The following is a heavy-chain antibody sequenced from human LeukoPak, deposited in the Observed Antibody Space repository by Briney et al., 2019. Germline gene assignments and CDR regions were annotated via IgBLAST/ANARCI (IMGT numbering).Heavy chain of an antibody. J-gene: IGHJ6*03. Sequence: SVKVSCKASGGTFSSYAVSWVRQAPGQGLEWMGRIIPIFGTANYAQKFQGRVTITTDESTSTAYMELSSLRSEDTAVYYCARDGFSIAAAGVYYYYMDVWGKGTTVTVSS. V-gene: IGHV1-69*05. CDR1: GGTFSSYA. CDR3: ARDGFSIAAAGVYYYYMDV. D-gene: IGHD6-13*01. CDR2: IIPIFGTA.